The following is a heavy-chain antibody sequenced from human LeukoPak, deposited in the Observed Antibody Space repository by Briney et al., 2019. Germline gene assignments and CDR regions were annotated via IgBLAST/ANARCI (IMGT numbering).Heavy chain of an antibody. D-gene: IGHD3-22*01. Sequence: GGSLRLSCAASGFTFSSFAMSWVRQAPGKGLEWVSSISVSGDSTYYADSVKGRFTISRDNSKNTLYLQMNSLRAEDTAVYYCAKVSGDYYDSSGYYLEAFDIWGQGTMVTVSS. J-gene: IGHJ3*02. CDR1: GFTFSSFA. V-gene: IGHV3-23*01. CDR2: ISVSGDST. CDR3: AKVSGDYYDSSGYYLEAFDI.